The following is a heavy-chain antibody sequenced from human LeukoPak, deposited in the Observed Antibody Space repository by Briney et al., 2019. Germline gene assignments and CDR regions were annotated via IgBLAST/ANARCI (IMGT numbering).Heavy chain of an antibody. CDR1: GGSISSGGYY. D-gene: IGHD3-10*01. CDR3: ARGGLLLWFGELLYQPFDY. J-gene: IGHJ4*02. CDR2: IYYSGST. V-gene: IGHV4-31*03. Sequence: SETLSLTCTVSGGSISSGGYYWSWIRQHPGKGLEWIGYIYYSGSTYYNPSLNSRVTISVDTSKNQFSLKLSSVTAADTAVYYCARGGLLLWFGELLYQPFDYWGQGTLVTVSS.